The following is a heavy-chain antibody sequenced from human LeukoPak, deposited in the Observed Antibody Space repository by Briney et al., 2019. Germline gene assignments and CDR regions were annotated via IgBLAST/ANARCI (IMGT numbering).Heavy chain of an antibody. D-gene: IGHD3-10*01. CDR1: GFTFSSYE. CDR3: ARKYYYGSGSYSQSYGMDV. J-gene: IGHJ6*02. CDR2: ISSSGSTI. V-gene: IGHV3-48*03. Sequence: QPGGSLRLSCAASGFTFSSYEMNWVRQAPGKGLEWVSYISSSGSTIYYADSVKGRFTISRDNAKNSLYLQMNSLRAEDTAVYYCARKYYYGSGSYSQSYGMDVWGQGTTVTVSS.